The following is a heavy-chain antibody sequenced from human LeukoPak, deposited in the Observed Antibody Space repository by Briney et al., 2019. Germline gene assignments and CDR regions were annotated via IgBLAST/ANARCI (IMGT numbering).Heavy chain of an antibody. D-gene: IGHD3-10*01. CDR2: IYYSGST. CDR1: GGSISSGGYY. V-gene: IGHV4-31*03. J-gene: IGHJ4*02. CDR3: ARGPAYYYGSGSRYFDY. Sequence: PSQTLSLTCTVSGGSISSGGYYWSWIRQHPGKGLEWIGYIYYSGSTYYNPSLKSRVTISVDTSKNQFSLKLSSVTAADTAVYYCARGPAYYYGSGSRYFDYWGQGTLVTVSS.